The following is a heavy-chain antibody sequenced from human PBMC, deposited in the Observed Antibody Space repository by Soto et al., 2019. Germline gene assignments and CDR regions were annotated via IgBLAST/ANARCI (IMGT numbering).Heavy chain of an antibody. Sequence: EVQLLESGGDLVQPGGSLRLSCAASGFTFSNYAMTWVRQAPGKGLEWVSGISATGESTYYPGSVEGRFTISRDNANNTLYLQMKSLRAEDTAVYYCAKDKSSSYGDYLGFDYWGQGTLATVSS. D-gene: IGHD2-21*02. CDR1: GFTFSNYA. CDR3: AKDKSSSYGDYLGFDY. V-gene: IGHV3-23*01. J-gene: IGHJ4*02. CDR2: ISATGEST.